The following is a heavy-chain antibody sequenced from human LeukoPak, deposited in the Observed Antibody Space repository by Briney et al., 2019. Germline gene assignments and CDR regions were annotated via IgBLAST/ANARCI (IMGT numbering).Heavy chain of an antibody. CDR1: GFTFDDYA. V-gene: IGHV3-9*01. CDR2: ISWNSGSI. CDR3: AKDDYGDGPIDY. J-gene: IGHJ4*02. D-gene: IGHD4-17*01. Sequence: PGGSLRLSCAASGFTFDDYAMHWVREAPGKGREWGSGISWNSGSIGYADSVKGRFTISRDNAKNSLYLQMNSLRAEDTALYYCAKDDYGDGPIDYWGQGTLVTVSS.